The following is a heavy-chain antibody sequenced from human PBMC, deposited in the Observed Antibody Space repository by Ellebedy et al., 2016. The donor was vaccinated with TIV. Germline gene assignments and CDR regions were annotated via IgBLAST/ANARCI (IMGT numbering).Heavy chain of an antibody. D-gene: IGHD2-21*02. CDR2: LFFNGST. J-gene: IGHJ5*02. CDR3: AREVTASGWVDP. CDR1: RAFVNNYS. Sequence: SETLSLTCTVSRAFVNNYSWTWIRQPPGKGLEWIGHLFFNGSTTYNPSLTTRVTISVYTSNNKFSLKMKSVTAGDSAIYYCAREVTASGWVDPWGQGTLVIVSS. V-gene: IGHV4-59*02.